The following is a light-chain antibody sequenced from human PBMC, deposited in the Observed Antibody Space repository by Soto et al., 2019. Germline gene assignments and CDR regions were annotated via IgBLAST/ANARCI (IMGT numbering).Light chain of an antibody. J-gene: IGKJ5*01. V-gene: IGKV1-33*01. CDR3: QQYDNLIT. CDR1: QDISNY. CDR2: DAS. Sequence: DIQMPKSPSSLSASVGARVTITCQASQDISNYLNWYQQKPGKAPKLLIYDASNLETGVPSRFSGSGSGTDFTFTISSLQPEDIATYYCQQYDNLITVGQGTRLEIK.